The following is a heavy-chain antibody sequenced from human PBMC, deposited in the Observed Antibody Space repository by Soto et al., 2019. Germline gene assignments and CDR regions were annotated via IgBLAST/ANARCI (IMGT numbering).Heavy chain of an antibody. J-gene: IGHJ4*02. Sequence: PSETLSLTCTVSGASINSGDYFWSRIRQSPGKGLEWIGYIYDSGSSYYNPSLKSRVTMSVDTSKNQFSLKLRSVTAADTAVYYCAREKGYISGPKNFDYWGQGTLVTVSS. V-gene: IGHV4-30-4*01. CDR2: IYDSGSS. CDR3: AREKGYISGPKNFDY. CDR1: GASINSGDYF. D-gene: IGHD5-12*01.